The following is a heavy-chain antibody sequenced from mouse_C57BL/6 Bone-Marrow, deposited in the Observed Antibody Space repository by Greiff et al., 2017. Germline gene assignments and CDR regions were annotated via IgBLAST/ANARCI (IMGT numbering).Heavy chain of an antibody. V-gene: IGHV1-81*01. CDR3: ASPDGGLAY. CDR1: GYTFTSYG. J-gene: IGHJ3*01. CDR2: IYPRSGNT. Sequence: QVQLQQSGAELARPGASVKLSCKASGYTFTSYGISWVKQRTGQGLEWIGEIYPRSGNTYYNEKFKGKATLTADKSSSTAYMEFRSLTSGDSAVYFGASPDGGLAYGGQGTRSLSLQ.